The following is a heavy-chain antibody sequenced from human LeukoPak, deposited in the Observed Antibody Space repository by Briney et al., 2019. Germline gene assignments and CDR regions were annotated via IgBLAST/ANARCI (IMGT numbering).Heavy chain of an antibody. V-gene: IGHV3-30*03. CDR3: ARQIYSIDD. Sequence: GGSLRLSCAASGFTFSSYGMSWVRQAPGKGLEWVAIISYDGRNEHYADSVKGRFTISRDNSKNTLYLQMNSLRADDTALYYCARQIYSIDDWGQGTLVTVSS. D-gene: IGHD6-6*01. CDR2: ISYDGRNE. J-gene: IGHJ4*02. CDR1: GFTFSSYG.